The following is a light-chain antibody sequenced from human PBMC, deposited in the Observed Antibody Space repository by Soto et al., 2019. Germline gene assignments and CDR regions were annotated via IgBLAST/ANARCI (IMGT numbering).Light chain of an antibody. J-gene: IGKJ1*01. V-gene: IGKV3-11*01. CDR1: QSVSSY. CDR3: QQRSNWT. Sequence: EIVLTQSPATLSLSPGERATLSCRASQSVSSYLAWYQQKPGQAPRLLIYDASNRATGIPARFSGSGSGTDLTLTISSLEPEDFAVYYCQQRSNWTFGQATKVDIK. CDR2: DAS.